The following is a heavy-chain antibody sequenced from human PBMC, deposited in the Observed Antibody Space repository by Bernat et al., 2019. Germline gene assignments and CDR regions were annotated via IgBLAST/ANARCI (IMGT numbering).Heavy chain of an antibody. V-gene: IGHV3-30*18. CDR1: GFTFSNYG. D-gene: IGHD6-13*01. CDR3: AKGSSKAVSNSWAPYYFDY. Sequence: QVQLVESGGGVVQPGRSLRLSCAASGFTFSNYGMHWVRQAPGKGLEWVAVVSYDGSDEYYADSVKGRFTIFRDNSKSSVYLQMNSLRAEDTAVYYCAKGSSKAVSNSWAPYYFDYWGQGTLVTVSS. J-gene: IGHJ4*02. CDR2: VSYDGSDE.